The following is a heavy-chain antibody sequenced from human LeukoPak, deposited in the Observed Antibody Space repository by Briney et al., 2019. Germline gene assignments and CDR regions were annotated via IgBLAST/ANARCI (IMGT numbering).Heavy chain of an antibody. CDR2: IYYSGST. J-gene: IGHJ5*02. D-gene: IGHD4-23*01. Sequence: SETLSLTCTVSGGSISSYYWSWIRQPPGKGLEWIGYIYYSGSTNYNPSLKSRVTISVDTSKNQFSLKLSSVTAADTAVYYCASGTVVTPRSRWFWFDPWGQETLVTVSS. CDR1: GGSISSYY. CDR3: ASGTVVTPRSRWFWFDP. V-gene: IGHV4-59*01.